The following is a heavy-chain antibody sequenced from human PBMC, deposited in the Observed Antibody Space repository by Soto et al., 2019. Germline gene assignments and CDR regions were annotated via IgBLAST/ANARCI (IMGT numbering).Heavy chain of an antibody. CDR3: TRGDY. Sequence: QVHLQESGPGLVKPSQTLSLACSVSGESITSLGYYWTWVRQPPGKGLEWIGFVSYTGSTFYNSALRSRVTISRHTSQHQFFLDVKSVTVADTAMYFCTRGDYWGQGVLVTVSS. J-gene: IGHJ4*02. V-gene: IGHV4-31*03. CDR2: VSYTGST. CDR1: GESITSLGYY.